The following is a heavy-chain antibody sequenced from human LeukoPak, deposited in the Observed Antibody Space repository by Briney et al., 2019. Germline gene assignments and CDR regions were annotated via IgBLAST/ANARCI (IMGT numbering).Heavy chain of an antibody. V-gene: IGHV4-59*12. CDR2: IYHSGST. J-gene: IGHJ4*02. D-gene: IGHD3-22*01. CDR3: ARAKYYYDSSGYYGSLNFDY. CDR1: GGSITSYY. Sequence: PSETLSLTCTVSGGSITSYYWSWIRQPPGKGLEWIGYIYHSGSTYYNPSLKSRVTISVDRSKNQFSLKLSSVTAADTAVYYCARAKYYYDSSGYYGSLNFDYWGQGTLVTVSS.